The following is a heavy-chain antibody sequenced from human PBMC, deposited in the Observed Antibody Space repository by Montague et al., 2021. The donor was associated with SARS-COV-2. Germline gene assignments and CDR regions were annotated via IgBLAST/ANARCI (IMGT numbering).Heavy chain of an antibody. J-gene: IGHJ4*02. CDR3: TSGGSKFGSEFDY. Sequence: SETLSLTCAVYGGPFSGDGSFSGYYWTWIRKTPGKGLEWIGEINHSGSTNYNPSLKSRVTISVDTSKNQFSLKLSSVTAADTAVYYCTSGGSKFGSEFDYWGQGTLVTVSS. CDR2: INHSGST. CDR1: GGPFSGDGSFSGYY. V-gene: IGHV4-34*01. D-gene: IGHD3-16*01.